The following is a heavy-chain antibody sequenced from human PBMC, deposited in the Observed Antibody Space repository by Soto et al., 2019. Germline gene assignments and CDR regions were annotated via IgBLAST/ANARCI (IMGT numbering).Heavy chain of an antibody. Sequence: EVQLVESGGGLVQPGGSLRLSCAASGFTFSSYEMNWVRQAPGKGLEWVSYISSSGSTIYYADSVKGRFTISRDNAKNSLYRQMNSLRAEDTAVYYCARADLGLEWLSLIGYWGQGTLVTVSS. D-gene: IGHD3-3*01. CDR2: ISSSGSTI. CDR1: GFTFSSYE. CDR3: ARADLGLEWLSLIGY. V-gene: IGHV3-48*03. J-gene: IGHJ4*02.